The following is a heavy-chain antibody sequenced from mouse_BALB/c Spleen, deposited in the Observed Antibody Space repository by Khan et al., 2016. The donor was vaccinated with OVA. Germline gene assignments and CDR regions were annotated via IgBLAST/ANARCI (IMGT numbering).Heavy chain of an antibody. J-gene: IGHJ2*01. CDR3: ARKNGSDFDY. CDR1: GYSFTGYF. CDR2: INPHIGET. Sequence: VQLQQPGPELVKPGASVKISCKASGYSFTGYFMNWVMQSHGKSLEWIERINPHIGETFYNQKFKGKAILTVDESSSTVHMELRSLASEDSAVYYCARKNGSDFDYWGQGTTLTVSS. D-gene: IGHD1-1*01. V-gene: IGHV1-20*02.